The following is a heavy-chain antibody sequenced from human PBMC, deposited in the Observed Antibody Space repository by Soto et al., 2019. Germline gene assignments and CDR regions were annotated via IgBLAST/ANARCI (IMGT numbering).Heavy chain of an antibody. CDR3: ARGRGYSYGLDP. CDR2: ISYSGTT. CDR1: GDSNNSNNNY. D-gene: IGHD5-18*01. J-gene: IGHJ5*02. V-gene: IGHV4-30-4*01. Sequence: QVQLQESGPGLVKPSQTLSLTCTVSGDSNNSNNNYWSWIRQRPGEGLEWIGFISYSGTTSYSPSLKSRVAISLDTSKNQFSLSLSSVTAADTAVYYCARGRGYSYGLDPWGQGTLVTVSS.